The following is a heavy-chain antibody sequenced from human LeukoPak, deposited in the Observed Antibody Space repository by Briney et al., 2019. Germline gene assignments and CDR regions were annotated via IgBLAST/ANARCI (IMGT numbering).Heavy chain of an antibody. CDR1: GFTFSGYA. Sequence: PGGSLRLSCAASGFTFSGYAMSWVRQAPGKGLEWVSAISGSGGSTYYADSVKGRFTISRDNSKNTLYLQMNSLRAEDTAVYYCAKGSSGWYGQHFFDYWGQGTLVTVSS. CDR3: AKGSSGWYGQHFFDY. D-gene: IGHD6-19*01. V-gene: IGHV3-23*01. J-gene: IGHJ4*02. CDR2: ISGSGGST.